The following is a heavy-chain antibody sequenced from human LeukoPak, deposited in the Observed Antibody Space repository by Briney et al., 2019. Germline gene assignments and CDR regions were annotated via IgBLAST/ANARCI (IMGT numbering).Heavy chain of an antibody. D-gene: IGHD2-15*01. CDR3: AREDYCSGGSCYPAAAY. CDR1: GFTFSSYA. CDR2: ISYDGSNK. V-gene: IGHV3-30-3*01. Sequence: GGSLRLSCAASGFTFSSYAMHWVRQAPGKGLEWVAVISYDGSNKYYADSVKGRFTISRDNSKNTLYLQMNSLRAEDTAVYYCAREDYCSGGSCYPAAAYWGQGTLVTVSS. J-gene: IGHJ4*02.